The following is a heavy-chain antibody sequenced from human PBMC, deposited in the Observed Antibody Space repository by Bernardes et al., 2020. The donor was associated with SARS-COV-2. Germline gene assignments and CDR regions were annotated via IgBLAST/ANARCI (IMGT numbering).Heavy chain of an antibody. Sequence: ASVKVSCRASGYTFTKYPIHWVRQAPGQRLECMGWINADNGDTKYSQKFQGRVSITRDTSASTAYMELSSLRSEDTAVYYCAISWGSGAFDMWGQGTMVTVSP. D-gene: IGHD3-16*01. CDR2: INADNGDT. V-gene: IGHV1-3*01. CDR1: GYTFTKYP. J-gene: IGHJ3*02. CDR3: AISWGSGAFDM.